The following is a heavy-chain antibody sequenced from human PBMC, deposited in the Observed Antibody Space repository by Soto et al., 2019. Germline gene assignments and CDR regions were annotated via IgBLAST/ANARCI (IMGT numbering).Heavy chain of an antibody. CDR1: GGTFSSYA. V-gene: IGHV1-69*12. J-gene: IGHJ5*02. CDR2: IIPIFGTA. CDR3: ARVLRMSIAVAELDP. Sequence: QVQLVQSGAEVKKPGSSVKVSCKASGGTFSSYAISWVRQAPGQGLEWMGGIIPIFGTANYAQKFQGRVTITADESTSTAYRELSSLRSEDTAVYYCARVLRMSIAVAELDPWGQGTLVTVSS. D-gene: IGHD6-19*01.